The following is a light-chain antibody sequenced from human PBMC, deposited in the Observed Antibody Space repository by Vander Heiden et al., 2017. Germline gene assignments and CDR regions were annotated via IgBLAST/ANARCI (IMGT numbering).Light chain of an antibody. CDR3: QQSDSTPYT. CDR2: AAS. J-gene: IGKJ2*01. CDR1: QSISSY. V-gene: IGKV1-39*01. Sequence: IQMPQFPSSLSASVGDRVTITCRASQSISSYLNWYKQKPGKAPKLLIYAASSLQSGVPSRFSGRGSGTDFTLTISSLQPEDFATYYCQQSDSTPYTFGQGTKLEIK.